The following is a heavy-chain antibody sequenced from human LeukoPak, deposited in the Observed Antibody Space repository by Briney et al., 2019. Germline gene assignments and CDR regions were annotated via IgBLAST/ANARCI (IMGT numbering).Heavy chain of an antibody. V-gene: IGHV1-2*02. D-gene: IGHD3-16*01. CDR3: ARGRRILGGPENAGDFFGF. CDR2: INPNSGAT. J-gene: IGHJ4*01. CDR1: GYTLTDYY. Sequence: ASVKVSCKASGYTLTDYYLHWVRQAPGQGLKWMGWINPNSGATHYAQSFQARVTMTKDTSIASSYMELTGLKSDDTAVYYCARGRRILGGPENAGDFFGFWGQGSLVTVSS.